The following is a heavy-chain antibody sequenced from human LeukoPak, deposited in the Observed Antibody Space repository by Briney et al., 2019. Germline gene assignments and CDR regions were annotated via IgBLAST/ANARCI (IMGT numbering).Heavy chain of an antibody. J-gene: IGHJ4*02. D-gene: IGHD6-6*01. V-gene: IGHV4-59*08. Sequence: PSETLSLTCTVSGGSISSYYWSWIRQPPGKGLEWIAYIYYSGSTNYNPSLKSRVTISVDTSKNQFSLKLSSVTAADTAVYYCARPHPPYSSSSVGIDYWGQGTLVTVSS. CDR2: IYYSGST. CDR3: ARPHPPYSSSSVGIDY. CDR1: GGSISSYY.